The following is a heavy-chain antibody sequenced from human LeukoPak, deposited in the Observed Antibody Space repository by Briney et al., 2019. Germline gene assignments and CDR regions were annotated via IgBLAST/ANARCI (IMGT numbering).Heavy chain of an antibody. V-gene: IGHV4-39*01. CDR2: IYYSGNT. J-gene: IGHJ4*02. CDR1: GVSISSSNSY. CDR3: PRAMSIAARLQTIFDY. Sequence: SETLSLTCTVSGVSISSSNSYWGWIRQPPGKGLEWIDSIYYSGNTYYNASLKSQVSISIDTSKNQFSLRLTSVTAADTAVYYCPRAMSIAARLQTIFDYWGQGTLVTVSS. D-gene: IGHD6-6*01.